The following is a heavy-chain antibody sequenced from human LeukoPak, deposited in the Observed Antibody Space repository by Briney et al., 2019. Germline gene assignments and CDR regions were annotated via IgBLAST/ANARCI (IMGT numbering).Heavy chain of an antibody. Sequence: SGPTLVNPTQTLTLTCTFSGFPLSTSGVAVGWIRQPPGKALEWLALIYWDGDKRYNSSLKSRLTVTKDTSKNQVVLTMTSMDPVDTATYYCAHSKTGLLILYYFDYWGQGTLVTVSS. J-gene: IGHJ4*02. CDR1: GFPLSTSGVA. CDR2: IYWDGDK. V-gene: IGHV2-5*02. D-gene: IGHD2-15*01. CDR3: AHSKTGLLILYYFDY.